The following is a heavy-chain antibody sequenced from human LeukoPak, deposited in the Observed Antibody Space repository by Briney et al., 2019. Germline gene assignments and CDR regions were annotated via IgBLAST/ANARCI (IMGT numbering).Heavy chain of an antibody. CDR1: GFSLNDYV. CDR2: ISSRRAST. CDR3: ARVWGPFSYSFYLYYFDY. V-gene: IGHV3-23*01. J-gene: IGHJ4*02. Sequence: GGSLRLSCAASGFSLNDYVMTWVRQAPGQGLEWVSAISSRRASTYYADSVKSRFTISRDNSKNTLYLQMSSLRADDTATYYCARVWGPFSYSFYLYYFDYWGQGTLVTVSS. D-gene: IGHD5/OR15-5a*01.